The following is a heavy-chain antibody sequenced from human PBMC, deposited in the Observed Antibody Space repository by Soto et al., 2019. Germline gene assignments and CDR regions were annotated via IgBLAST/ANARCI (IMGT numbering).Heavy chain of an antibody. J-gene: IGHJ5*02. D-gene: IGHD3-10*01. CDR3: ARHLYGSGERFDP. Sequence: SETLSLTCTVSGGSISSFYWSWIRQPPGKGLEWIGYIYYSGSINYNPSLKSRVTISVDTSKNQFSLKLSSVTAADTAVYYCARHLYGSGERFDPWGQGTLVTVSS. V-gene: IGHV4-59*08. CDR2: IYYSGSI. CDR1: GGSISSFY.